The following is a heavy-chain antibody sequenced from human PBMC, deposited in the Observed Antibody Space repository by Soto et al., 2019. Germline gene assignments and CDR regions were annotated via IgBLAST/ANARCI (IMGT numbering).Heavy chain of an antibody. CDR1: GFSFSPYG. V-gene: IGHV3-30*03. D-gene: IGHD3-16*01. CDR2: ISHDGSND. Sequence: GGSLRLSCAASGFSFSPYGMHWVRQAPAKGLEWVAFISHDGSNDYYADSVKGRYTISRDNSKNTVYLQMNSLRVEDTAVYYCATDANEYLWEYYFDFWGQGTLVTVSS. J-gene: IGHJ4*02. CDR3: ATDANEYLWEYYFDF.